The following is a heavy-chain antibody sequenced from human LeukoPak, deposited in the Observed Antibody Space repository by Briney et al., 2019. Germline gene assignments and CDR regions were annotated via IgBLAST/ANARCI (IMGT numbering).Heavy chain of an antibody. V-gene: IGHV1-2*02. J-gene: IGHJ4*02. CDR1: GYTFTGYY. D-gene: IGHD2/OR15-2a*01. CDR2: INPNSGGT. CDR3: AHYSRGVLNSKVFYFDY. Sequence: ASVKVSCKASGYTFTGYYMHWVRQAPGQGLEWMGWINPNSGGTNYAQKFQGRVTMTRDTSISTAYMELSRLRSDDTAVYYCAHYSRGVLNSKVFYFDYWGQGTLVTVSS.